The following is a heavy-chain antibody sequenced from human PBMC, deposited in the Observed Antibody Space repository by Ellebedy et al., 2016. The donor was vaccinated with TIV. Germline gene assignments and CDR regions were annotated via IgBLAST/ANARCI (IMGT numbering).Heavy chain of an antibody. CDR3: ARDFGERLSSWYVTYYYGMDV. D-gene: IGHD6-13*01. V-gene: IGHV3-74*01. Sequence: GESLKISXAASGFTFSSYWMHWVRQAPGKGLVWVSRINSDGSSTSYADSVKGRFTISRDNAKNTLYLQMNSLRAEDTAVYYCARDFGERLSSWYVTYYYGMDVWGQGTTVTVSS. J-gene: IGHJ6*02. CDR2: INSDGSST. CDR1: GFTFSSYW.